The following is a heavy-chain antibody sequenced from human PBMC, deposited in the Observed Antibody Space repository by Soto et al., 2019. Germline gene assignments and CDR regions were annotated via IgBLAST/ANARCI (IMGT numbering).Heavy chain of an antibody. D-gene: IGHD3-9*01. V-gene: IGHV1-69*13. CDR2: IIPIFGTA. CDR1: GGTFSSYA. Sequence: GASVKVSCTASGGTFSSYAISWVRQAPGQGLEWMGGIIPIFGTANYAQKFQGRVTITADESTSTAYMELSSLRSEDTAVYYCARDPGTYYDILTPIWGQGTLVTVSS. J-gene: IGHJ4*02. CDR3: ARDPGTYYDILTPI.